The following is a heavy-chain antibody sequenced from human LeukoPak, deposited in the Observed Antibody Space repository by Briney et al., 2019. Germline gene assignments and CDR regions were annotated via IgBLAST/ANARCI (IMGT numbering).Heavy chain of an antibody. J-gene: IGHJ4*02. D-gene: IGHD4-11*01. V-gene: IGHV4-34*01. CDR1: GGSFSGYY. CDR2: INHSGST. CDR3: ARDMTTVTFRVFDY. Sequence: SETLSLTCAVYGGSFSGYYWSWIRQPPGKGLEWIGEINHSGSTNYNPSLKSRVTISVDTSKNQFSLKLSSVTAADTAVYYCARDMTTVTFRVFDYWGQGTLVTVSS.